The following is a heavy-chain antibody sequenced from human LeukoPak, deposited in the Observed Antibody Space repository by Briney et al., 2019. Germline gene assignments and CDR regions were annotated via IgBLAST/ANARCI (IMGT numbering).Heavy chain of an antibody. J-gene: IGHJ6*02. Sequence: PSETLSLTCTVSGGSISSYYWSWIRQPAGKGLEWIGRIYTSGSTNYNPSLKSRVTMSVDTSKNQFSLKLSSVTAADTAVYYCARDPGYCSGGSCQNYYYYGMDVWGQGTTVTVSS. V-gene: IGHV4-4*07. D-gene: IGHD2-15*01. CDR3: ARDPGYCSGGSCQNYYYYGMDV. CDR2: IYTSGST. CDR1: GGSISSYY.